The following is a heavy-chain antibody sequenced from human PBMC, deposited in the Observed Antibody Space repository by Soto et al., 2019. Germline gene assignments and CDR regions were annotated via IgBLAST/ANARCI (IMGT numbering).Heavy chain of an antibody. V-gene: IGHV4-59*12. D-gene: IGHD4-17*01. Sequence: SETLSLTCTVSGGSISSYYWSWIRQPPGKGLEWIGYIYYSGSTNYNPSLKSRVTISVDTSKNQFSLKLSSVTAADTAVYYCAITYGDYAFDYWGQGTLLTVSS. CDR3: AITYGDYAFDY. J-gene: IGHJ4*02. CDR2: IYYSGST. CDR1: GGSISSYY.